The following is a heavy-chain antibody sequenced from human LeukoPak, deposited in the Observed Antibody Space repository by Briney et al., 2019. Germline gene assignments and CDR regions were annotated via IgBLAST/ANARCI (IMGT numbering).Heavy chain of an antibody. CDR2: ISSSSTYI. J-gene: IGHJ4*02. Sequence: PGGTLRLSCAASGFTFSSYGMSWVRQAPGKGLEWVSSISSSSTYIYFADSVKGRFTISRDNAKNSLYLQMNSLRAEDTAVYYCASRFRYSSLEDYWGQGTLVTVSS. D-gene: IGHD6-13*01. CDR3: ASRFRYSSLEDY. V-gene: IGHV3-21*01. CDR1: GFTFSSYG.